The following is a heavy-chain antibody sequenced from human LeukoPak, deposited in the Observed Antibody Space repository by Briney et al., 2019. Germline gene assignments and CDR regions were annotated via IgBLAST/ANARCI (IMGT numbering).Heavy chain of an antibody. CDR3: ARGRPELWLRFSIGMDV. Sequence: GGSLRLSCAASGFTFSSNYLSWVRQAPGKGLEWVSSISSSSRYIYYAGSVKGRFTISRDNAKNSLYLQMNSLRAEDTAVYYCARGRPELWLRFSIGMDVWGQGTTVTVSS. V-gene: IGHV3-21*01. J-gene: IGHJ6*02. CDR2: ISSSSRYI. D-gene: IGHD5-12*01. CDR1: GFTFSSNY.